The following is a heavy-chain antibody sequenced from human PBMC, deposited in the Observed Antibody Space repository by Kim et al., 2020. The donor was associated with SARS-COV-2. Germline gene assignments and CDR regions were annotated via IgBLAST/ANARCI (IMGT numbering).Heavy chain of an antibody. CDR3: AREGGLDY. V-gene: IGHV3-48*02. CDR2: IISSSSTI. CDR1: GFTFSDYS. Sequence: GGSLRLSCVASGFTFSDYSMNWVRQAPGKGLEWISYIISSSSTIYYADSVKGRFTISRDNAKNSVYLQMNSLRDEDTAVYYCAREGGLDYWGQGTLVTVSS. J-gene: IGHJ4*02. D-gene: IGHD2-15*01.